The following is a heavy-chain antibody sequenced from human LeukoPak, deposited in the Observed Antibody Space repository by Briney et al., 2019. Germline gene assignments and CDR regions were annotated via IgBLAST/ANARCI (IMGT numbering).Heavy chain of an antibody. CDR2: NSGSGGST. V-gene: IGHV3-23*01. D-gene: IGHD4/OR15-4a*01. J-gene: IGHJ4*02. CDR3: AKDGINALTYYFDC. Sequence: GGSLRLSCDASGFTVNSYAMNWVRQAPGKGLEWVSGNSGSGGSTNYAEYVKGRFTISRDNSKNTLCLQMNSLRAEDTAVYYCAKDGINALTYYFDCWGQGTLVTVSS. CDR1: GFTVNSYA.